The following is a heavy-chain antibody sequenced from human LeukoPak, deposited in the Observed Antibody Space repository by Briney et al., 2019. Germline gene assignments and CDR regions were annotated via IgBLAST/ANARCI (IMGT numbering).Heavy chain of an antibody. J-gene: IGHJ5*02. V-gene: IGHV3-21*01. CDR3: AREGLTVAGRWFDP. D-gene: IGHD6-19*01. CDR1: GFTFSSYS. Sequence: GGSLRLSCAASGFTFSSYSMNWVRQAPGKGLEWVSSISSSSSYIYYADSVKGRFTISRDNAKNSLYLQMNSLRAEDTAVYYCAREGLTVAGRWFDPWGQGTLVTVSS. CDR2: ISSSSSYI.